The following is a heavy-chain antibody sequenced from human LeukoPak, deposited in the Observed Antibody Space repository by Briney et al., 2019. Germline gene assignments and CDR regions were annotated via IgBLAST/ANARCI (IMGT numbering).Heavy chain of an antibody. CDR1: GITLHDYD. D-gene: IGHD1-1*01. J-gene: IGHJ4*02. CDR2: LGTAGDT. V-gene: IGHV3-13*01. Sequence: GGSPRLSRSAPGITLHDYDMPRGRPATRKGLEWGSTLGTAGDTYYTGSVKGRFTISRENAKNSLYLQMNSLRAGDTAVYYCSRVARERVGGVYYFDYWGQGTLVTVSS. CDR3: SRVARERVGGVYYFDY.